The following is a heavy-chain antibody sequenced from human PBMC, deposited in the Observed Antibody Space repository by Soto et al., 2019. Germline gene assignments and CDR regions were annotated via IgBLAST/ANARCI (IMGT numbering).Heavy chain of an antibody. V-gene: IGHV4-30-4*01. Sequence: SETLSLTCTVSGGSISSRDYYWSWIRQPPRKGLEWIGYIYYSGSTYYNPSLKSRVTISVDTSKNQFSLKLSSVTAADTAVYYCARRPASGYDREYYFDYWGQGTLVTVSS. CDR1: GGSISSRDYY. D-gene: IGHD5-12*01. CDR3: ARRPASGYDREYYFDY. CDR2: IYYSGST. J-gene: IGHJ4*02.